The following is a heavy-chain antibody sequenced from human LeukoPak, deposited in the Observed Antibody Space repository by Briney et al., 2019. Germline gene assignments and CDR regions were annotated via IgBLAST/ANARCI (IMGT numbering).Heavy chain of an antibody. CDR3: ARQGRSGQGEWFDP. CDR2: VFYSGST. V-gene: IGHV4-39*01. CDR1: GDFISNRHYY. Sequence: SGTLSLTCTVSGDFISNRHYYWAWIRQPPGKGLEWIGGVFYSGSTYDNPSLKSRVTISVDTYNNEFSLKMTSVTAADTAVYYCARQGRSGQGEWFDPWGQGTLVTVSS. D-gene: IGHD2-15*01. J-gene: IGHJ5*02.